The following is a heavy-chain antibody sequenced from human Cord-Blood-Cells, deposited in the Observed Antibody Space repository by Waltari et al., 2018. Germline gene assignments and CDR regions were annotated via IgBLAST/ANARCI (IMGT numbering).Heavy chain of an antibody. CDR2: DTAVRGMA. V-gene: IGHV1-69*02. CDR1: GGTFSSYT. D-gene: IGHD2-15*01. CDR3: ARLRRCCSGGSCYFNWFDP. Sequence: QVQLVQSGAEVKKPGSSVKVSCKASGGTFSSYTISWVRQAPGHGLEWMGRDTAVRGMASNDENFQGRVTITADKSTSTAYMEVSSLRSEDTAVYYCARLRRCCSGGSCYFNWFDPWGQGTLVTVSS. J-gene: IGHJ5*02.